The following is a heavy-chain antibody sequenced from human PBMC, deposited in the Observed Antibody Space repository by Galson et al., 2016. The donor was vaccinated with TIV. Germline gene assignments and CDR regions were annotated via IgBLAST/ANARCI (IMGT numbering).Heavy chain of an antibody. CDR1: GYKFIGYH. V-gene: IGHV1-2*02. Sequence: SVKVSCKASGYKFIGYHVHWVRQAPGQGLEWMGWIKPNRGDTNVAQKFRGRVTVTRDTSITTAYLELSGLRSDDTAVYYCARVFGVLTGNYLPKDFDYWGQGTLVTVSS. CDR3: ARVFGVLTGNYLPKDFDY. D-gene: IGHD3-9*01. J-gene: IGHJ4*02. CDR2: IKPNRGDT.